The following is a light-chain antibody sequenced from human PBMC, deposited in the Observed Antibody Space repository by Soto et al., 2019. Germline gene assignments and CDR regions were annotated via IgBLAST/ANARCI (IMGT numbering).Light chain of an antibody. CDR1: KSVNTN. CDR3: QQYNHWPPWLT. Sequence: EIEMTQSPATLSVSPGERATLSSRAIKSVNTNLAWYQQKPGQAPRLLIYGASTRAPGIPARFSGSGSGTEFTLTVSSLQSEDFAIYYCQQYNHWPPWLTFGGGTKVEVK. CDR2: GAS. V-gene: IGKV3-15*01. J-gene: IGKJ4*01.